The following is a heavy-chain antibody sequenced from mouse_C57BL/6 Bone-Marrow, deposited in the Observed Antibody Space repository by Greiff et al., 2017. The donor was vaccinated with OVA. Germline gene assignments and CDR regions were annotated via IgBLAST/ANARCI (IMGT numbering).Heavy chain of an antibody. CDR2: IYPGDGDT. J-gene: IGHJ1*03. Sequence: VQLQQSGAELVKPGASVKLSCKASGYAFSSYWMNWVKQRPGKGLEWIGQIYPGDGDTNYNGKFKGKATLTADKSSSTAYMQLRSLISEDSAVYFCSRRRFHWYFDVWGTGTTVTVSS. CDR1: GYAFSSYW. CDR3: SRRRFHWYFDV. V-gene: IGHV1-80*01.